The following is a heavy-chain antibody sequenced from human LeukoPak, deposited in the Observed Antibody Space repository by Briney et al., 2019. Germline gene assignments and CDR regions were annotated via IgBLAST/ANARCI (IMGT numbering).Heavy chain of an antibody. D-gene: IGHD1-26*01. V-gene: IGHV3-15*01. Sequence: PGGSLRLSCAASGFTFINAWMSWVRQAPGKGLEWVGRIKSNADGGTTDYAASVKGRFTISRDNSENTLQMNSLKTEDTAVYYCTTEYEGSGSAFDIWGQGTMVTVSS. CDR1: GFTFINAW. J-gene: IGHJ3*02. CDR3: TTEYEGSGSAFDI. CDR2: IKSNADGGTT.